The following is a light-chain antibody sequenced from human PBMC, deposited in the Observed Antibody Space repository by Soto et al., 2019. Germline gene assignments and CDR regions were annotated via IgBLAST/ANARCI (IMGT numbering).Light chain of an antibody. J-gene: IGLJ1*01. V-gene: IGLV2-8*01. CDR3: SSYADTNTDV. Sequence: QSALTQPPSASGSPGQSVTISCTGTSSDVGGYNYVSWYQQHPGKAPKLMIYDVTKRPSGVPDRFSGSKSGNTASLTVSGLQAEDEADYYCSSYADTNTDVLGAGTKVTVL. CDR2: DVT. CDR1: SSDVGGYNY.